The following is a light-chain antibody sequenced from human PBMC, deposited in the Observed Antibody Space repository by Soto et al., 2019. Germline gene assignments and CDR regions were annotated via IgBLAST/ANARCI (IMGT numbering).Light chain of an antibody. V-gene: IGKV3-20*01. J-gene: IGKJ2*01. CDR2: CAS. Sequence: EIVLTQSPGTLSLSPGERATLSCRASQSVSSSYLAWYQQKPGQAPMLLIYCASSRATGIRERFSGSGSGTDFSLTISRLEPEDFAVYYCQQYGSSPLYTFGQGTKLEIK. CDR1: QSVSSSY. CDR3: QQYGSSPLYT.